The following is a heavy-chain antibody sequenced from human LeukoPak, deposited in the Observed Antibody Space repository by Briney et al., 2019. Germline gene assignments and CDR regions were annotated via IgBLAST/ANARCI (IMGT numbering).Heavy chain of an antibody. Sequence: SETLSLTCTVSGVSISSSSYYWDWIRQPPGKGLEWIGSIYYSGSTYYNPSLKSRVTISEDTSKNQFSLKLSSVTAADTAVYYCARDGRARYYYGSGSWRANFDYWGQGTLVTVSS. V-gene: IGHV4-39*07. CDR3: ARDGRARYYYGSGSWRANFDY. J-gene: IGHJ4*02. D-gene: IGHD3-10*01. CDR1: GVSISSSSYY. CDR2: IYYSGST.